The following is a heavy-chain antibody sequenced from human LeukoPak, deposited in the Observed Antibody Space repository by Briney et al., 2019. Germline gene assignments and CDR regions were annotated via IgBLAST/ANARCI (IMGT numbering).Heavy chain of an antibody. CDR1: GFTFSSYS. V-gene: IGHV3-48*02. CDR3: ARNLDS. Sequence: GGSLRLSCAASGFTFSSYSVNWVRQAPGKGLEWVSYISTSGSTIYYADSVKGRSTISRDNARKSLYLQMNSLRDEDTAVYYCARNLDSWGQGALVTVSS. J-gene: IGHJ5*01. CDR2: ISTSGSTI.